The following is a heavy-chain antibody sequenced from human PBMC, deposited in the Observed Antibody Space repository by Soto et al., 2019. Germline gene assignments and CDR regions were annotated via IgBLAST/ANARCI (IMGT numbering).Heavy chain of an antibody. J-gene: IGHJ3*02. CDR2: IKFDGSQK. CDR3: ARDADYVDETLWYAGYDM. V-gene: IGHV3-7*01. D-gene: IGHD2-8*01. CDR1: GFTLRRLW. Sequence: ESGGTVVQPGGFLRLSCTAYGFTLRRLWMNWVRQAPGKGLEWVANIKFDGSQKSYVDSVKGRFTISRDNAENSLHLEMDSLRAEDTAVYYCARDADYVDETLWYAGYDMSGRGTMVTVSS.